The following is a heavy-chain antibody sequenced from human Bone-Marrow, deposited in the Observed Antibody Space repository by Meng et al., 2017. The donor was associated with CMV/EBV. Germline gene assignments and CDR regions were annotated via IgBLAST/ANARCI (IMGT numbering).Heavy chain of an antibody. D-gene: IGHD6-13*01. J-gene: IGHJ6*02. CDR1: GGTFTSYT. Sequence: SSVKVPCKSSGGTFTSYTINWVRQAPGQGLEWIGGIIPIFDTGNYAQKFQGRVTITTDESTSTAYMELSSLRSEDTAVYYCARYQGNYYYYGMDVWGQGTTVTVSS. CDR3: ARYQGNYYYYGMDV. V-gene: IGHV1-69*05. CDR2: IIPIFDTG.